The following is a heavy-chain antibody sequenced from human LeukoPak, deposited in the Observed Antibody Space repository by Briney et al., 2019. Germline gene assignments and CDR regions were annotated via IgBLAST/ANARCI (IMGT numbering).Heavy chain of an antibody. J-gene: IGHJ3*02. CDR1: GFTFSDSY. Sequence: GGSLRLSCAASGFTFSDSYMSWIRQAPGKGLEWASYISSSGSTIYYADSVKGRFTISRDNAKKSLFLEMNSLRVEDTAVYYCARDRSGSSSVDDAFDIWGQGIMVTVSS. CDR3: ARDRSGSSSVDDAFDI. D-gene: IGHD1-26*01. V-gene: IGHV3-11*04. CDR2: ISSSGSTI.